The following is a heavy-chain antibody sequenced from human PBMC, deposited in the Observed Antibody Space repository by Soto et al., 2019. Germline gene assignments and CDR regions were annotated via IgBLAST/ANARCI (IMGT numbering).Heavy chain of an antibody. CDR2: IYYSGST. V-gene: IGHV4-31*03. J-gene: IGHJ4*02. CDR1: GGSISSGGYY. Sequence: QVQLQESGPGLVKPSQTLSLTCTVSGGSISSGGYYWSWIRQHPGKGLEWIGYIYYSGSTYYNPSLKSRVTISVDTSKNQSSLKLSSVTAADTAVYYCARERKGGYKWHPVLVDYWGQGTLVTVSS. D-gene: IGHD1-20*01. CDR3: ARERKGGYKWHPVLVDY.